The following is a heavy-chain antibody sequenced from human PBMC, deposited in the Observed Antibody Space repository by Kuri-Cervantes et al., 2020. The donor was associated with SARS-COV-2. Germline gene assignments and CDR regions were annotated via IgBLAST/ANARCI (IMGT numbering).Heavy chain of an antibody. Sequence: SETLSLTCAVYGESFSDYYWTWIRQPPGKGLEWIGEINHRGSADYNPSLKSRATISVDTSKNQFSLKLNSVTAADTAVYSCARWPPGSYRPHDAFDVWGQGTMVTVSS. D-gene: IGHD1-26*01. CDR3: ARWPPGSYRPHDAFDV. CDR1: GESFSDYY. J-gene: IGHJ3*01. V-gene: IGHV4-34*01. CDR2: INHRGSA.